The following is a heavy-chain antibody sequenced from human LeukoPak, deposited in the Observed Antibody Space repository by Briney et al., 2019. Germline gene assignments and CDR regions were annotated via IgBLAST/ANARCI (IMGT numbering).Heavy chain of an antibody. Sequence: SETLSLTCAVYGGSFSGYYWSWIRQPPGKGLEWIGEINHSGSTNYNPSLKSRVTISVDTSKNQFSLKLSSVTAADTAVYYCARDPTTVTTIFDSWGQGTLVAVSS. V-gene: IGHV4-34*01. CDR3: ARDPTTVTTIFDS. CDR2: INHSGST. D-gene: IGHD4-17*01. J-gene: IGHJ4*02. CDR1: GGSFSGYY.